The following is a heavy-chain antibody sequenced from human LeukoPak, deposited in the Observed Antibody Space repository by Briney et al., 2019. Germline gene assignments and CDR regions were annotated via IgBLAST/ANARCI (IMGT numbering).Heavy chain of an antibody. Sequence: ASVKVSCKVSGYTLTELSMHWVRQAPGKGLEWMGDFDPEDGETIYAQKFQGRVTMTEDTSTDTAYMELSSLRSEDTAVYYCATPLAPGATSLIDYWGQRTLVTVSS. CDR3: ATPLAPGATSLIDY. CDR1: GYTLTELS. J-gene: IGHJ4*02. CDR2: FDPEDGET. V-gene: IGHV1-24*01. D-gene: IGHD1-26*01.